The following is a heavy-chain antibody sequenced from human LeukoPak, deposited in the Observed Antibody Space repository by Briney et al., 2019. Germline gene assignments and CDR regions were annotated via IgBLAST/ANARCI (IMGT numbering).Heavy chain of an antibody. CDR3: ARGLSAIVY. CDR1: GGSFSGYY. J-gene: IGHJ4*02. Sequence: SETLSLTCAVYGGSFSGYYWSWIRQPPGKGLEWIGEINHSGSTNYNPSLKSRVTISVDTSKNQFSLKLSSVTAADTAVYYCARGLSAIVYWGQGTLVTVSS. CDR2: INHSGST. V-gene: IGHV4-34*01. D-gene: IGHD2-15*01.